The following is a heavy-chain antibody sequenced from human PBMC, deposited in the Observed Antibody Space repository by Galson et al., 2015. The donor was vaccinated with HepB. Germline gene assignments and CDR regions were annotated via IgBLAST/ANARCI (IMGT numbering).Heavy chain of an antibody. D-gene: IGHD6-19*01. CDR1: GFTFNHRA. CDR3: ARADSGWSFVFDY. V-gene: IGHV3-30-3*01. J-gene: IGHJ4*02. CDR2: VSYDGGSK. Sequence: SPRLSCAASGFTFNHRAMHWVRQTPDKGLEWVATVSYDGGSKSYEDSVRGRFTISRDNSNNILYLQMNSLRTEDTATYHCARADSGWSFVFDYWGQGTLVTVSS.